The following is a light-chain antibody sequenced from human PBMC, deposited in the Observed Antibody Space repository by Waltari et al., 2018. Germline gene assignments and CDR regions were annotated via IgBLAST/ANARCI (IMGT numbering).Light chain of an antibody. CDR2: EVS. J-gene: IGLJ1*01. CDR3: CSYAGSSTSV. V-gene: IGLV2-23*02. Sequence: QSALTQPASVSGSPGQSITISCTGTSSDVGSYNLLSWYQQHPGKAPKLMIYEVSKRPSGVSNRFSGSKSGNTASLTISGLQAEDEADYYCCSYAGSSTSVFGTGTKVTVL. CDR1: SSDVGSYNL.